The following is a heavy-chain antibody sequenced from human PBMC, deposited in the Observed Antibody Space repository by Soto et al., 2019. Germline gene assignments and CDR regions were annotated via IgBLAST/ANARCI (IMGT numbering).Heavy chain of an antibody. CDR1: GFTFSSYA. V-gene: IGHV3-23*01. Sequence: GGSLRLSCAASGFTFSSYAMSWVRQAPGKGLEWVSAISSSGGSTYYADSVKGRFTISRDNSKNTLYLQMNSLRAEDTAVYYCAKGVEDIVVVPAAMPLAYYYGMDVWGQGTTVTVSS. D-gene: IGHD2-2*01. CDR2: ISSSGGST. J-gene: IGHJ6*02. CDR3: AKGVEDIVVVPAAMPLAYYYGMDV.